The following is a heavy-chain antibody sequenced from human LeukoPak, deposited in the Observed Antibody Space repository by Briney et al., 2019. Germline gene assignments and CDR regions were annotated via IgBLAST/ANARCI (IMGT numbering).Heavy chain of an antibody. CDR1: GFTFSTYG. J-gene: IGHJ6*03. CDR3: AKRYSGSPFYYMDV. Sequence: GGSLRLSCEASGFTFSTYGMSWVRQGPGKGLEWVSAVSGGGLTTYYADSMKGRLTISRDNSKNTVYLQLNNLRAEDTAVYYCAKRYSGSPFYYMDVWGKGTTVTVAS. V-gene: IGHV3-23*01. CDR2: VSGGGLTT. D-gene: IGHD3-10*01.